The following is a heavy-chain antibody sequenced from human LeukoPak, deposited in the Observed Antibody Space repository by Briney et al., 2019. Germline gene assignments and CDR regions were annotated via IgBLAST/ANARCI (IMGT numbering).Heavy chain of an antibody. CDR3: ARVPAAGTGPDY. CDR2: IYYSGST. D-gene: IGHD6-13*01. V-gene: IGHV4-59*01. Sequence: SETLSLTCTVSGGSISNYYWSWIRQPPGKALEWIGYIYYSGSTSYNPSLKSRGTISLDTSNNQFSLRLSSVTAADTAVYYCARVPAAGTGPDYWGQGTLVTVSS. J-gene: IGHJ4*02. CDR1: GGSISNYY.